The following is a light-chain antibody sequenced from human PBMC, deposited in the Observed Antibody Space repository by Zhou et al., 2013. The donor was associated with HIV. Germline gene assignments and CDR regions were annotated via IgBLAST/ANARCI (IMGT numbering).Light chain of an antibody. J-gene: IGKJ1*01. CDR1: QGISNY. Sequence: DIQMTQSPSSLSASVGDRVTITCRASQGISNYLAWYQQKPGKAPKLLIYKASTLESGVPSRFSGTGSGTEFTLTISSLQPDDFATYYCQHYNNYSRTRTFGQGTKVESK. CDR2: KAS. CDR3: QHYNNYSRTRT. V-gene: IGKV1-5*03.